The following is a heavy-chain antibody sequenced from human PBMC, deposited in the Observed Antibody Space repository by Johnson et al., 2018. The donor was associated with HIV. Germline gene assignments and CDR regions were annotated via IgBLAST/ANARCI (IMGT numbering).Heavy chain of an antibody. Sequence: VQLVESGGGLVQPGGSLRLSCAAYGFTVSSNYMSWVRQAPGKGLEWVSRINPDGSQTTYADSVKGRFTISRDNAKNTLYLEMSGLRADDTAVYYCASDYGGTKDAFDIWGQGTMVTVSS. CDR1: GFTVSSNY. CDR3: ASDYGGTKDAFDI. D-gene: IGHD4/OR15-4a*01. J-gene: IGHJ3*02. CDR2: INPDGSQT. V-gene: IGHV3-74*02.